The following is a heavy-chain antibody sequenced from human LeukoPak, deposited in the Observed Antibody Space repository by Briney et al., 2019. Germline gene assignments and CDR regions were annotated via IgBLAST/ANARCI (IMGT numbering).Heavy chain of an antibody. V-gene: IGHV4-61*02. D-gene: IGHD3-10*01. J-gene: IGHJ3*02. CDR3: ARGPITRGAFDI. Sequence: NPSETLSLTCTVSGGSISSGSYYWSWIRQPAGKGLEWIGRIYTSGSTNYNPSLKSRVTISVDTSKNQFSLRLSSVTAADTAVYYCARGPITRGAFDIWGQGTMVTVSS. CDR2: IYTSGST. CDR1: GGSISSGSYY.